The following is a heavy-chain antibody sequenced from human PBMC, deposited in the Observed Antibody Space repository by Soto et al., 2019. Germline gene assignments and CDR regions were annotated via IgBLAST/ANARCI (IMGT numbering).Heavy chain of an antibody. V-gene: IGHV4-59*08. D-gene: IGHD5-18*01. Sequence: QVQLQESGPGLVKPSETLSLTCTVSGGSISSYYWSWIRQPPGKGLEWIGYIYYSGSTNYNPSLKRRVTISVDTSKNQFPLKLSSVTAADTAVYYCARRIQLWRPSPPVGYYYYMDVWGKGTTVTVSS. CDR1: GGSISSYY. J-gene: IGHJ6*03. CDR3: ARRIQLWRPSPPVGYYYYMDV. CDR2: IYYSGST.